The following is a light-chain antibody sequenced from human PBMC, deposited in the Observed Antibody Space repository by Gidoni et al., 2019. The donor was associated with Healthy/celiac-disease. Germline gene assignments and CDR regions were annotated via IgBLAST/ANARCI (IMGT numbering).Light chain of an antibody. Sequence: DIQMTQSPSSLSASLGDRVTITCQESQDISNYLNWYQQKPGKAPKLLIYDASNLETGVPSRFSGSGSGTDFTFTISSLQPEDIATYYCQQYDNLPLTFXGXTKVEIK. CDR2: DAS. J-gene: IGKJ4*01. CDR3: QQYDNLPLT. V-gene: IGKV1-33*01. CDR1: QDISNY.